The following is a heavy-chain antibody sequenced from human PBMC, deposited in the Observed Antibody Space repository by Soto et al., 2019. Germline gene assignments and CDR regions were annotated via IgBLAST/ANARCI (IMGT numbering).Heavy chain of an antibody. V-gene: IGHV3-23*01. CDR1: GFTFSSYA. D-gene: IGHD1-26*01. CDR3: VHGRGYRGNYFDT. Sequence: EVQLLESGGGLVQPGGSLRLSCAASGFTFSSYAMSWVRQAPGKGLEWVSSIGGSGGSKYYADSVRGRFTISRDNSKNTLCLQVDILRADDTADYYCVHGRGYRGNYFDTWGQGTLVTVSS. J-gene: IGHJ4*02. CDR2: IGGSGGSK.